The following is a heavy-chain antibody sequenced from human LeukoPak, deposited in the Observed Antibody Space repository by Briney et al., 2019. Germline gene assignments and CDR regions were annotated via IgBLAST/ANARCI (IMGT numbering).Heavy chain of an antibody. Sequence: GGSLRLSCAASGFTFSRYDLSWVRQAPGKGLECVSTIGRGVGGTYYADSVKGRFTISRDNSKNTLYLQMNSLRAEDTAVYYCAKDRAYRVVTAMALADYWGQGTLVTVSS. D-gene: IGHD2-21*02. J-gene: IGHJ4*02. CDR1: GFTFSRYD. CDR2: IGRGVGGT. CDR3: AKDRAYRVVTAMALADY. V-gene: IGHV3-23*01.